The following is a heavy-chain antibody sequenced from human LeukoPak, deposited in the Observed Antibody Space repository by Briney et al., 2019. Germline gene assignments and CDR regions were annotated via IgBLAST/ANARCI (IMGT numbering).Heavy chain of an antibody. CDR2: INPNSGGT. CDR3: ARGLGDILTGPYPSSNYNWFDP. V-gene: IGHV1-2*04. CDR1: GYTFTGYY. D-gene: IGHD3-9*01. Sequence: ASVKVSCKASGYTFTGYYMHWVRQAPGQGLEWMGWINPNSGGTNYAQKFQGWVTMTRDTSISTAYMELSRLRSDDTAVYYCARGLGDILTGPYPSSNYNWFDPWGQGTPVTVSS. J-gene: IGHJ5*02.